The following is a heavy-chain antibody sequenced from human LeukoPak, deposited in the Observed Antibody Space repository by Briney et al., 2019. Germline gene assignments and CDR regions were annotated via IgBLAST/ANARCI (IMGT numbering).Heavy chain of an antibody. Sequence: ASVKVSCKTSGYSFTTYGVSWVRQAPGQGLEWMARISGHSDRTIYADNFQGRLTLTTDTSTSTAYMELSSLRSEDTAVYYCARGRPTTSIAAAGVNWFDPWGQGTLVTVSS. D-gene: IGHD6-13*01. V-gene: IGHV1-18*01. CDR2: ISGHSDRT. CDR1: GYSFTTYG. CDR3: ARGRPTTSIAAAGVNWFDP. J-gene: IGHJ5*02.